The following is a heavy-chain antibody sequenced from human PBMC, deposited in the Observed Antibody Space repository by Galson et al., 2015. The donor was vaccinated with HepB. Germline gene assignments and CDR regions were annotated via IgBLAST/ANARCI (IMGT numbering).Heavy chain of an antibody. CDR1: GFTFSSYA. V-gene: IGHV3-30-3*01. Sequence: SLRLSCAASGFTFSSYAMHWVRQAPGKGLEWVAVISYGESNKYYADSVKGRLTISRDNSKNTLYLQMNSLRAEDTAVYYCARDYHGKLPPLPGIWGQGTMVTVSS. J-gene: IGHJ3*02. CDR3: ARDYHGKLPPLPGI. CDR2: ISYGESNK. D-gene: IGHD1-26*01.